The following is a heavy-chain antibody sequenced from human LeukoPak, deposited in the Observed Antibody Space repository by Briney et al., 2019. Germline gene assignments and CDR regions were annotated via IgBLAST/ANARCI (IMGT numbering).Heavy chain of an antibody. D-gene: IGHD3-22*01. CDR3: ARSLTYYYDSSGYFCLGY. CDR1: GFTFSSYW. Sequence: GGSLRLSCAASGFTFSSYWMHWVRQAPGKGLVWVSRINSDGSSTSYADSEKGRFTISRDNAKNTLYLQMNSLRAEDTAVYYCARSLTYYYDSSGYFCLGYWGQGTLVTVSS. CDR2: INSDGSST. V-gene: IGHV3-74*01. J-gene: IGHJ4*02.